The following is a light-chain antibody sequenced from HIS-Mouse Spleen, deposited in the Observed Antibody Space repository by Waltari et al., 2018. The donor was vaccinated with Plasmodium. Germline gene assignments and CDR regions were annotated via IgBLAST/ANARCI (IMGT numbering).Light chain of an antibody. CDR3: QVWDSSSDHPV. V-gene: IGLV3-21*02. Sequence: SYVLTQPPSVSVAPGQTARITCGGNNIGSKSVHWYQQKPGQAPVLVGYDDSDRPSGIPGRFPGSNSGNTATLTISRVEAGDEADYYCQVWDSSSDHPVFGGGTKLTVL. J-gene: IGLJ2*01. CDR1: NIGSKS. CDR2: DDS.